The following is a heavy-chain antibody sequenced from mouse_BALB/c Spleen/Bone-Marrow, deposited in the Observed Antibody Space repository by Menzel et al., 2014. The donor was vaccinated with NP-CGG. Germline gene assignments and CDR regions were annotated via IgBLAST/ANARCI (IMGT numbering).Heavy chain of an antibody. CDR2: ISSGSSTI. V-gene: IGHV5-17*02. D-gene: IGHD4-1*01. CDR3: TRGGNWDDFDS. CDR1: GFTFSSFG. J-gene: IGHJ2*01. Sequence: EVKLVESGGGLVQPGGSRKLFCAASGFTFSSFGMHWVRQAPEKGLEWVAYISSGSSTIFYADTVKGRFTVSRDNPKNTLFLQMTSLRSEDTAMYFCTRGGNWDDFDSWGQGTTLTVSS.